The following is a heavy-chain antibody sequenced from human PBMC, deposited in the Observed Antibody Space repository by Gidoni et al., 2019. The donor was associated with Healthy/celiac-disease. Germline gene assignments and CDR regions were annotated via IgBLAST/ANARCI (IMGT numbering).Heavy chain of an antibody. CDR1: GFPVSSTY. CDR2: FYSGGST. Sequence: EVQRVESGGGLIPPGGSLRLSCAASGFPVSSTYMNWVRQAPGKGLEGVSVFYSGGSTYYADSVKGRFTISRDNSKNTLYLQMNSLRAEDTAVYYCARLRQQLVLNWFDPWGQGTLVTVSS. J-gene: IGHJ5*02. CDR3: ARLRQQLVLNWFDP. V-gene: IGHV3-53*01. D-gene: IGHD6-13*01.